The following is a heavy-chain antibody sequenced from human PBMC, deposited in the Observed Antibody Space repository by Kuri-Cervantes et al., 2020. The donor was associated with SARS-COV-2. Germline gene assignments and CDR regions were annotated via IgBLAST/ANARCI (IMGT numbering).Heavy chain of an antibody. CDR1: GFTFSGYE. D-gene: IGHD5-24*01. J-gene: IGHJ2*01. Sequence: GESLKISCAASGFTFSGYEMHWVRQAPGKGLEWVSYISSSGSAIYYADSVKGRFTISRDNAKNSLYLQMNSLRDEDTAVYYCARESRDAYNLGSFDLWGRGTLVTVSS. CDR3: ARESRDAYNLGSFDL. V-gene: IGHV3-48*03. CDR2: ISSSGSAI.